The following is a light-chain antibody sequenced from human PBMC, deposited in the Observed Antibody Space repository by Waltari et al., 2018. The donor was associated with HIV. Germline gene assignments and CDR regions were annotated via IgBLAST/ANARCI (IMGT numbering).Light chain of an antibody. CDR2: EVT. Sequence: QSALTQPASVSGSPGQSLTISCPGTSSAVGSYNLVSWYQQHPGKAPKLMIYEVTKRPSGVSNRFSGSKSGNTASLTISGLQAEDEGDYHCCSYAGTSILVFGGGTKLTVL. J-gene: IGLJ3*02. CDR1: SSAVGSYNL. V-gene: IGLV2-23*02. CDR3: CSYAGTSILV.